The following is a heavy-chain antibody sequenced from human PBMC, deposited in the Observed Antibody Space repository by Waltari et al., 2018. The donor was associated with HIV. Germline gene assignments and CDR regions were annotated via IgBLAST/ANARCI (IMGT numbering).Heavy chain of an antibody. Sequence: QVQLVESGGDVVQPGGSLRLSCAVSGFTFSSLGMHWVRQAPGKGLEWMSFITYDGSNKYYADSVKGRFTISRDSSKNTLYLQMNGLRSEDTAVYYCAKDGYTPTYFDYWGQGTLVTVSS. J-gene: IGHJ4*02. V-gene: IGHV3-30*02. CDR3: AKDGYTPTYFDY. D-gene: IGHD1-1*01. CDR2: ITYDGSNK. CDR1: GFTFSSLG.